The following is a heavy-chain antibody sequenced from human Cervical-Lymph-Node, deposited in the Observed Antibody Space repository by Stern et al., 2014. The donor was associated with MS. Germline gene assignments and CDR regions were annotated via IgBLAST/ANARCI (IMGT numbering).Heavy chain of an antibody. J-gene: IGHJ4*02. CDR1: GYTFTSYG. D-gene: IGHD5-24*01. CDR2: ISADSGTT. V-gene: IGHV1-18*01. Sequence: VQLVQSGTEVKKPGASLIVSCKASGYTFTSYGISWVRQAPGQGLEWVGWISADSGTTKYAQNLRDRITLTRDTSTGTAYMELRTLRSEDTAVYYCARDKMQAFDYWGQGTLVIVSS. CDR3: ARDKMQAFDY.